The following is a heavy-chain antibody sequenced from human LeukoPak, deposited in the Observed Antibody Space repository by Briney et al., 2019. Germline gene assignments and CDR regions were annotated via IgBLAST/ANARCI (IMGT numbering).Heavy chain of an antibody. CDR1: GFTFSSYA. V-gene: IGHV3-23*01. CDR3: AKDLGPYYYGPGSYCPDY. Sequence: GGSLRLSCAASGFTFSSYAMSWVRQAPGKGLEWVSAISGSGGSTYYADSVKGRFTISRDNSKNTLYLQMNSLRAEDTAVYYCAKDLGPYYYGPGSYCPDYWGQGTLVTVSS. CDR2: ISGSGGST. D-gene: IGHD3-10*01. J-gene: IGHJ4*02.